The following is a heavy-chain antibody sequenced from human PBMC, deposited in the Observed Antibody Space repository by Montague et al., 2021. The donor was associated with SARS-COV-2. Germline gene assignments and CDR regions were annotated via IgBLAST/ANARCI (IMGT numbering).Heavy chain of an antibody. Sequence: SETLSLTCTVSGGSFISGLYYWTWIRQPPGTLLEWIGYVYYSGTANHISPLKSRLTLTVDTSKNQFSLKLSSVTAADTAIYYCARERLDCSGTSCYTNGLDVWGQGTMVTVSS. V-gene: IGHV4-61*01. CDR3: ARERLDCSGTSCYTNGLDV. D-gene: IGHD2-15*01. CDR2: VYYSGTA. CDR1: GGSFISGLYY. J-gene: IGHJ6*02.